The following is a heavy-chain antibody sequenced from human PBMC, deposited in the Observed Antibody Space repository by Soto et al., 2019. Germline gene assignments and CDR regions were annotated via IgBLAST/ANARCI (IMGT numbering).Heavy chain of an antibody. D-gene: IGHD6-13*01. J-gene: IGHJ4*02. V-gene: IGHV3-23*01. CDR1: GFTFNTYA. CDR2: ISGSGGST. CDR3: AKGATSSWYGGQFDC. Sequence: GGSLRLSCAASGFTFNTYAMNWVRQAPGKGLEWVSAISGSGGSTYYADSVKGRFTISRDNSKNTLYLQMNSLRAEDTAVYYCAKGATSSWYGGQFDCWGQGTLVTVSS.